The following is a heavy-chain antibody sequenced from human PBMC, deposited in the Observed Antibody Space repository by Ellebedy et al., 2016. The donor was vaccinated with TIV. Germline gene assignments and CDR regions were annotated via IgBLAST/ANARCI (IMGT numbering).Heavy chain of an antibody. J-gene: IGHJ3*02. CDR1: GLTVSSNY. D-gene: IGHD2-2*01. CDR3: ARVECNSISCPGAFDI. V-gene: IGHV3-74*01. Sequence: GESLKISCAASGLTVSSNYMSWVRQAPGKGLEWVSRISSDGTGTSYADPMQGRFTISRDNAKNTLYLQMNSLRAEDTAVYYCARVECNSISCPGAFDIWGQGTMVTVSS. CDR2: ISSDGTGT.